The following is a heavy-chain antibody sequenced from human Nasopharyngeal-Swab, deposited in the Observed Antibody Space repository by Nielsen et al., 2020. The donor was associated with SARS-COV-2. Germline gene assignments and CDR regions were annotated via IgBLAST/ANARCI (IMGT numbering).Heavy chain of an antibody. CDR1: GFSITTYG. CDR3: TRGLTRHIVQWNPSPY. Sequence: GGSLRLSCAASGFSITTYGMTWVRQAPGKGLEWISGISELGTGIYYADSVWGRFTISRDTSKNTVYLQMNTLRADDTALYFCTRGLTRHIVQWNPSPYWGQGTLVTVSS. V-gene: IGHV3-23*01. J-gene: IGHJ4*02. D-gene: IGHD3-16*02. CDR2: ISELGTGI.